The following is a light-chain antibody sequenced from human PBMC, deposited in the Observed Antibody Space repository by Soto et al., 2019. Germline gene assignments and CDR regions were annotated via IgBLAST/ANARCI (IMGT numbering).Light chain of an antibody. J-gene: IGKJ1*01. Sequence: ELVLTQSPGTLSLSPGQRANLSCRASQSVSSKLAWYQQKPGQAPRLLIYGASTRATGIPARFSGSGSGTEFTLSISSLQSEDFAVYYCQQYNNWPPITFGQGTKVDIK. CDR1: QSVSSK. CDR3: QQYNNWPPIT. V-gene: IGKV3D-15*01. CDR2: GAS.